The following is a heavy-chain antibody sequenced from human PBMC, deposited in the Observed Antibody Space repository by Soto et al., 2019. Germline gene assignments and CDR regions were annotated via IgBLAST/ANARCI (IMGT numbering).Heavy chain of an antibody. Sequence: PSETLSLTCTVSGGSLSSFCWSWIRQPPGQGLEWIGYICSGGTTKYNPSLKSRVTMSVDTSKTQSSLKLTSVTAADTAVYYCARVGSKSFYYATDVWGQGTTVTVSS. CDR1: GGSLSSFC. J-gene: IGHJ6*02. V-gene: IGHV4-59*01. CDR3: ARVGSKSFYYATDV. CDR2: ICSGGTT. D-gene: IGHD4-4*01.